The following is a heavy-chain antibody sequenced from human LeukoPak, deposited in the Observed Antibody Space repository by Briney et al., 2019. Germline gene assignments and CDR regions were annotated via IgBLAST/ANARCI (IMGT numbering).Heavy chain of an antibody. D-gene: IGHD2-15*01. V-gene: IGHV3-7*01. CDR1: GFTFSSYW. CDR2: IKLDGSEK. Sequence: GGSLRLSWAASGFTFSSYWMSWVRQAPGKGLEWGANIKLDGSEKYYVDSVKGRFTISRDNAQNSLYLQMNSLRAEDTAVYYCARVGGYCSGGTCYLLRFDYWGQGTLVTVSS. CDR3: ARVGGYCSGGTCYLLRFDY. J-gene: IGHJ4*02.